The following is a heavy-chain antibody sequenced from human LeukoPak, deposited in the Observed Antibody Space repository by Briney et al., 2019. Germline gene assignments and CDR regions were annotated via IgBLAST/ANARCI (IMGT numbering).Heavy chain of an antibody. D-gene: IGHD5-18*01. V-gene: IGHV1-46*01. Sequence: ASVKVSCKAPGYTFTSYCMHWVRQAPGQGLEWMGIINPSGGSTSYAQKFQGRVTMTRDMSTSTVYMELSSLRSEDTAVYYCARDGGYSYGYFSGSPDYWGQGTLVTVSS. CDR2: INPSGGST. CDR3: ARDGGYSYGYFSGSPDY. CDR1: GYTFTSYC. J-gene: IGHJ4*02.